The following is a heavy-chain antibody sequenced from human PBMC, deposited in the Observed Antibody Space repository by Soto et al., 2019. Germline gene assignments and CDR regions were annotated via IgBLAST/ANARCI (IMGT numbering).Heavy chain of an antibody. CDR1: GYTFTSYD. V-gene: IGHV1-8*01. J-gene: IGHJ6*03. CDR2: MNPNSGNT. Sequence: ASVKVSCKASGYTFTSYDINWVRQATGQGLEWMGWMNPNSGNTGYAQKFQGRVTMTRNTSISTAYMELSSLRSEDTAVYYCARAMTSIAARPGGGYYYYYMDVWGKGTTVTVSS. CDR3: ARAMTSIAARPGGGYYYYYMDV. D-gene: IGHD6-6*01.